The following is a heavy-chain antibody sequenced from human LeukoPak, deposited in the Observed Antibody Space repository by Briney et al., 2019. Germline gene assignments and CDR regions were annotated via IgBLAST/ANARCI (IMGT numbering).Heavy chain of an antibody. CDR3: ARGLLGRGGGSFDY. Sequence: GGSLSLPCAASGFPFSSYGMNWVRQALGKGLECISYISSSGSIIYYADSVEGRFTISRDNAKNSLYLQMNSLRDEDTAVYYCARGLLGRGGGSFDYWGQGTLVTVSS. CDR2: ISSSGSII. J-gene: IGHJ4*02. CDR1: GFPFSSYG. V-gene: IGHV3-48*03. D-gene: IGHD3-10*01.